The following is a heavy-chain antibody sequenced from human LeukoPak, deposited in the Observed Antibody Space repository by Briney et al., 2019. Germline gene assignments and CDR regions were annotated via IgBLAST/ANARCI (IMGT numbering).Heavy chain of an antibody. D-gene: IGHD5-24*01. CDR3: ARHVRLQLIYYYYYYMDV. CDR2: INPSGGST. CDR1: GYTFTSYY. J-gene: IGHJ6*03. V-gene: IGHV1-46*01. Sequence: ASVKVSCKASGYTFTSYYMHWVRHAHGQGLEWMGIINPSGGSTSYAQKFQGRVTMTRDMSTSTVYMELSSLRSEDTAVYYCARHVRLQLIYYYYYYMDVWGKGTTVTISS.